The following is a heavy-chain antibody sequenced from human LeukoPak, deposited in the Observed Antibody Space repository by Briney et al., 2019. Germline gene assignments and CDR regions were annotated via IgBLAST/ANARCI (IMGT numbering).Heavy chain of an antibody. V-gene: IGHV4-59*01. CDR3: ASLSNGAENWFDP. D-gene: IGHD2-8*01. Sequence: SETLSLTCTVSGGSISSYYWSWIRQPPGRGLEWIGYIYYSGSTNYNPSLKSRVTISVDTSKNQFSLRLSSVTAADTAVYYCASLSNGAENWFDPWGQGTLVTVSS. J-gene: IGHJ5*02. CDR1: GGSISSYY. CDR2: IYYSGST.